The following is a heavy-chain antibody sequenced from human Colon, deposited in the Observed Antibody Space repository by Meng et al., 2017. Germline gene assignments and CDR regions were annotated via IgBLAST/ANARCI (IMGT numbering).Heavy chain of an antibody. CDR1: GGAVSIGSHY. Sequence: QVQMQESGPGLVRPSETLSLTCTVYGGAVSIGSHYWSWIRQPPGKGLEWIGYIDYSRSINYYPSLKSRVTMSVDTSKNQFSLNLSSVTATDTAVYYCAGGPWELDYWGQGTLVAVSS. CDR2: IDYSRSI. V-gene: IGHV4-61*01. J-gene: IGHJ4*02. CDR3: AGGPWELDY. D-gene: IGHD1-26*01.